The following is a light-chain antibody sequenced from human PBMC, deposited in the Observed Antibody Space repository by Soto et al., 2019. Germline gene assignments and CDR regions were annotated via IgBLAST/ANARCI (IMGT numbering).Light chain of an antibody. CDR3: QQYNNWPGT. CDR1: QSVSSK. V-gene: IGKV3-15*01. J-gene: IGKJ1*01. Sequence: EIVLTQSPGTLSVSPGERATLSCRASQSVSSKLAWYQQKPGQAPRLLFYGASTGATGIPARFSGSGSETEFTLSISSLQSEDSAVYYCQQYNNWPGTFGQGTKVEIK. CDR2: GAS.